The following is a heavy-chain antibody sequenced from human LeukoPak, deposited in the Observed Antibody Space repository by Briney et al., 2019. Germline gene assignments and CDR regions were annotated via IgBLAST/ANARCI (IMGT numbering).Heavy chain of an antibody. CDR1: GFTFSSSN. D-gene: IGHD6-13*01. Sequence: GGSLRLSCAASGFTFSSSNMNWVRQAPGKGLEWVSYISSSGSTIYYADSVKGRFTISRDNAKNSLYLQMNSLRAEDTAVYYCARFIAAPYYFDYWGRGTLVTVSS. J-gene: IGHJ4*02. V-gene: IGHV3-48*04. CDR2: ISSSGSTI. CDR3: ARFIAAPYYFDY.